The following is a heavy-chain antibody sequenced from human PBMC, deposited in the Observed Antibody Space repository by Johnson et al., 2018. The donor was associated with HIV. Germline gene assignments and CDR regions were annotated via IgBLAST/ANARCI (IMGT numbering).Heavy chain of an antibody. CDR2: MSYDGNSK. D-gene: IGHD2-15*01. V-gene: IGHV3-30*18. Sequence: VQLVESGGGVVQPGRSLRLSCAASGFTFSSYGMHWVRQAPGKGLAWVAVMSYDGNSKFYADSVKGLFTISRDNSKNTLYLQMNSLRAEDTAVYYCSKDVLSLGYCSGGGCWEDAFDIWGQGTKVTVSS. CDR3: SKDVLSLGYCSGGGCWEDAFDI. CDR1: GFTFSSYG. J-gene: IGHJ3*02.